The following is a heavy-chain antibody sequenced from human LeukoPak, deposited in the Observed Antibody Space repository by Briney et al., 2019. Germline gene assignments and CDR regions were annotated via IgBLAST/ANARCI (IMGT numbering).Heavy chain of an antibody. Sequence: ASVKVSCKASGYTFTSYGISWVRQAPGQGLEWMGWISAYSGNTNYAQKLQGRVTMTTDTSTSTAYMELRSLRSDDTAVYYCARGLDDYVWGSYRYTEDAFDIWGQGTMVTVSS. CDR3: ARGLDDYVWGSYRYTEDAFDI. J-gene: IGHJ3*02. CDR1: GYTFTSYG. V-gene: IGHV1-18*01. CDR2: ISAYSGNT. D-gene: IGHD3-16*02.